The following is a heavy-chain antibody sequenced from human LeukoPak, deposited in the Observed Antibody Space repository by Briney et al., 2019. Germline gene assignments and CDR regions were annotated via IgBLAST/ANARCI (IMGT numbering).Heavy chain of an antibody. CDR3: ARETSNLAALDY. V-gene: IGHV3-30*04. CDR1: GFTFSSYA. J-gene: IGHJ4*02. D-gene: IGHD6-13*01. CDR2: ISYDGSNK. Sequence: GRSLRLSCAASGFTFSSYAMHWVRQAPGKGLERVAVISYDGSNKYYADSVKGRFTISRDNSKNTLYLQMNSLRAEDTAVYYCARETSNLAALDYWGQGTLVTVSS.